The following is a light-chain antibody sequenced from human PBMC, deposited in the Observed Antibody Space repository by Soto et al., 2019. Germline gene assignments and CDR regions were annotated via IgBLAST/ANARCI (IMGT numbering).Light chain of an antibody. CDR3: CSYEVTFYV. J-gene: IGLJ1*01. V-gene: IGLV2-11*01. CDR2: DVS. Sequence: QSALTQPRSVSGSPGQSVTISCNGPSIDVGGSNYVSWYQQHPGKAPKLMIYDVSERPSGVPDRFSGSRSGNTASLIISGLQAEDAADYYCCSYEVTFYVFGTGTKVTVL. CDR1: SIDVGGSNY.